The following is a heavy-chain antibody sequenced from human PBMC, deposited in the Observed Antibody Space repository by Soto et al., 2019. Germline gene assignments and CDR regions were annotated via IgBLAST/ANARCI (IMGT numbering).Heavy chain of an antibody. CDR3: AKDPSSSGGRYFDY. CDR1: GFTFSSYA. Sequence: EVQLLESGGGLVQPGGSLRLSCAASGFTFSSYAMSWVRQAPGKGLEWVSAISGSGGSTYYADYVKGRFTISRDNSKHALYLQMNSLRAEDTAVYYCAKDPSSSGGRYFDYWGQGTLVTVSS. CDR2: ISGSGGST. J-gene: IGHJ4*02. V-gene: IGHV3-23*01. D-gene: IGHD6-6*01.